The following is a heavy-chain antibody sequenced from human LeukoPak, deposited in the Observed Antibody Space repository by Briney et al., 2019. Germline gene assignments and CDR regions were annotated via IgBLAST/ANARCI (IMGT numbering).Heavy chain of an antibody. CDR2: ISYDGSNK. D-gene: IGHD5-18*01. V-gene: IGHV3-30-3*01. J-gene: IGHJ4*02. CDR1: GFTFSSYA. Sequence: GGSLRLSCAASGFTFSSYAMHWVRQAPGKGLEWVAVISYDGSNKYYADSVKGRFTISRDNSKNTLYLQMNSLRAEDTAVYYCARGGLHTAHFDYWGQGTLVTVSS. CDR3: ARGGLHTAHFDY.